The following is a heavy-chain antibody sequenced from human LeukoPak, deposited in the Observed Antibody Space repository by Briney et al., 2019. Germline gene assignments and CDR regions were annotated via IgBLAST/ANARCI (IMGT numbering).Heavy chain of an antibody. J-gene: IGHJ4*02. V-gene: IGHV3-23*01. D-gene: IGHD2-15*01. CDR3: ARGPGRSGGNC. CDR1: EFTFSSYA. CDR2: ISGSGDTT. Sequence: GGSPRLSCAASEFTFSSYAMSWVRQAPGKGLEWVSAISGSGDTTYYGDSVKGRFTISRDNSKNTLYLQMHSLRAEDTAVYYCARGPGRSGGNCWGQGTLVTVSS.